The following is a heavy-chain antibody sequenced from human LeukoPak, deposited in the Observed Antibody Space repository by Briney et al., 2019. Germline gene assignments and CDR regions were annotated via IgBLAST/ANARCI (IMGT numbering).Heavy chain of an antibody. J-gene: IGHJ3*02. V-gene: IGHV4-59*10. Sequence: SETLSLTCAVYGGSFSDYYWSWIRQPAGKGLEWIGRIYTSGSTNYNPSLKSRVTISVDTSKNQFSLKLSSVTAADTAVYYCARSDFWSFDAFDIWGQGTMVTVSS. D-gene: IGHD3-3*01. CDR2: IYTSGST. CDR3: ARSDFWSFDAFDI. CDR1: GGSFSDYY.